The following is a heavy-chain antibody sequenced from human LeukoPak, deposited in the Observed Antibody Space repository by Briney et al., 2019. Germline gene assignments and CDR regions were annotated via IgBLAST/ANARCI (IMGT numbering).Heavy chain of an antibody. CDR2: ISAYNGNT. CDR1: GYTFTSYG. D-gene: IGHD3-10*01. J-gene: IGHJ4*02. Sequence: GASVKVSCKASGYTFTSYGISWVRQAPGQGLEWMGWISAYNGNTNYAQKLQGRVTMTTDTSTSTAYMELRSLRSDDTAVYYCARQYYGSGTYYVDYWGQGTLVTVSS. V-gene: IGHV1-18*01. CDR3: ARQYYGSGTYYVDY.